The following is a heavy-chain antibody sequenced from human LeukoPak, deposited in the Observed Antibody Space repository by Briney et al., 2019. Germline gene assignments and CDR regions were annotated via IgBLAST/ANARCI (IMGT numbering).Heavy chain of an antibody. V-gene: IGHV3-9*01. D-gene: IGHD2/OR15-2a*01. CDR1: GFTFDDYA. Sequence: GGSLRLSCAASGFTFDDYAMHWVRQAPGKGLEWVSGISWNSGSIGYADSVKGRFTISRDNAKNSLYLQMNSLRAEDTGVYYCARDFYDGFALDYWGQGTLVTVSS. CDR3: ARDFYDGFALDY. CDR2: ISWNSGSI. J-gene: IGHJ4*02.